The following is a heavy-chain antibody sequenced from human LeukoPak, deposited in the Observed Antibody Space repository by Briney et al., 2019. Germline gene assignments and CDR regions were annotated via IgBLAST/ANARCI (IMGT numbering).Heavy chain of an antibody. D-gene: IGHD6-6*01. Sequence: PGGSLRLSCAASGFTFSDYYMSWIRQAPGKGLEWVSYISSSGSTIYYADSVKGRFTISRDNSKNTLYLQMNSLRAEDTAIYYCAKDYGSSSTNWFDPWGQGTLVTVSS. CDR3: AKDYGSSSTNWFDP. V-gene: IGHV3-11*01. CDR1: GFTFSDYY. J-gene: IGHJ5*02. CDR2: ISSSGSTI.